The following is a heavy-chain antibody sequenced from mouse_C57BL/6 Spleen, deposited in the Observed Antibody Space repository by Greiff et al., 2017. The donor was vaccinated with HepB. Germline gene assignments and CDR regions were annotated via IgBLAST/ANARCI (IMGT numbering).Heavy chain of an antibody. CDR3: AIDWRGLYAMDY. CDR2: IHPSDSDT. CDR1: GYTFTSYW. D-gene: IGHD3-2*02. Sequence: QVQLQQPGAELVKPGASVKVSCKASGYTFTSYWMHWVKQRPGQGLEWIGRIHPSDSDTNYNQKFKGKATLTVDKSSSTDYMQLSSLTSEDSAVYYCAIDWRGLYAMDYWGQGTSVTVSS. J-gene: IGHJ4*01. V-gene: IGHV1-74*01.